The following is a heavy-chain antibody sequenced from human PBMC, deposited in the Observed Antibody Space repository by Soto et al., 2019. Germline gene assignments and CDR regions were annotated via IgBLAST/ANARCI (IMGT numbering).Heavy chain of an antibody. CDR2: INHSGST. D-gene: IGHD6-13*01. J-gene: IGHJ1*01. V-gene: IGHV4-34*01. CDR1: GGSFSGYY. Sequence: QVQLQQWGAGLLKPSETLSLTCAVYGGSFSGYYWSWIRQPPGKGLEWIGEINHSGSTNYNPSLKCRVTISVDTSKNQFSLKLSSVTAADTAVYYCALYSSWSRKYFQHWGQGTLVTVSS. CDR3: ALYSSWSRKYFQH.